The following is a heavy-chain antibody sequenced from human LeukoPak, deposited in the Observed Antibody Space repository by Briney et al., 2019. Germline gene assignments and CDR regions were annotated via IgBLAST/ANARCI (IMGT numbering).Heavy chain of an antibody. CDR3: VRGVGYTVTTWGPFDY. V-gene: IGHV1-18*01. Sequence: ASVKVSCKASGYTFTSYGISWVRQAPGQGLEWMGWISAYNGNTNYAQKLQGRVTMTTDTSTSTAYMELRSLRSDDTAVYYCVRGVGYTVTTWGPFDYWGQGTLVTVSS. J-gene: IGHJ4*02. CDR2: ISAYNGNT. D-gene: IGHD4-11*01. CDR1: GYTFTSYG.